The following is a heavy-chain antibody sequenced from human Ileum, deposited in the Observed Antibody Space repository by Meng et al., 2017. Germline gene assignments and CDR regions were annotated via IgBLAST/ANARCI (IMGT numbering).Heavy chain of an antibody. J-gene: IGHJ4*02. D-gene: IGHD4-23*01. Sequence: QPADSSPGLVNPSGTLPPTCAVSGGSISSSNGWSWVRQPPGKGLEWIGEIYHSGSTNYNPSLKSRVTISVDKSKNQFSLKLSSVTAADTAVYYCARYILRWGYYFDYWGQGTLVTVSS. CDR3: ARYILRWGYYFDY. V-gene: IGHV4-4*02. CDR1: GGSISSSNG. CDR2: IYHSGST.